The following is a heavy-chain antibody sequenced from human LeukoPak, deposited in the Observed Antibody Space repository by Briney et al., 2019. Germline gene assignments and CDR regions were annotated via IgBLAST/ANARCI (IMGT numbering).Heavy chain of an antibody. J-gene: IGHJ6*02. V-gene: IGHV3-30*04. CDR1: GGTFSSYA. D-gene: IGHD3-3*01. CDR3: ARGGDSWSGYSYGMDV. Sequence: SCKASGGTFSSYAMHWVRQAPGKGLEWVAVISYDGRNEYYADSVKGRFTISRDISKNTVYLQMNSLRPEDTAVYYCARGGDSWSGYSYGMDVWGQGTTVTVSS. CDR2: ISYDGRNE.